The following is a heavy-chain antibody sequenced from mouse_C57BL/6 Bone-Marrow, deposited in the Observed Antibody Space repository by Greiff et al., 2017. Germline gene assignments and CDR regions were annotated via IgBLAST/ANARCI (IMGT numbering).Heavy chain of an antibody. CDR3: ARDFSYYFDY. V-gene: IGHV2-2*01. CDR1: GFSLTSYG. J-gene: IGHJ2*01. CDR2: LWSGGST. Sequence: QVQLQQSGPGLVQPSQSLSITCTVSGFSLTSYGVHWVRQSPGKGLEWLGVLWSGGSTDYNAAFISRLSISKDNSKSQVFFKMNSLQADDTAIYYCARDFSYYFDYWGQGTTLTVSS.